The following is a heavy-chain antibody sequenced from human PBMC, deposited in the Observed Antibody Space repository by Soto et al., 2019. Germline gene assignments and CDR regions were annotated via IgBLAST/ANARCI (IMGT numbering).Heavy chain of an antibody. Sequence: GGSLRLSCAASGFTFSSYAMSWVRQAPGKGLEWVSAISGSGGSTYYADSVKGRFTISRDNSKNTLYLQMNSLRAEDTAVYYYEKDGGGYYGSGSVGAFDIWGQGTMVTVSS. CDR2: ISGSGGST. J-gene: IGHJ3*02. CDR3: EKDGGGYYGSGSVGAFDI. CDR1: GFTFSSYA. V-gene: IGHV3-23*01. D-gene: IGHD3-10*01.